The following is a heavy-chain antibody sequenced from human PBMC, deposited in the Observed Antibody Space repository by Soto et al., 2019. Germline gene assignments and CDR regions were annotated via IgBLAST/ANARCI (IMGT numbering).Heavy chain of an antibody. V-gene: IGHV4-31*03. Sequence: SETLSLTCTVSCGSIRSGGYYWSWVLQNPRRGLEWIGNIYYSGNTYYSPSLKSRLTISVDTSKNQFSLNLSSVTAADTAVYYCARDRLMATAGTARNSFGLDVWGQGTTVTVSS. CDR1: CGSIRSGGYY. CDR3: ARDRLMATAGTARNSFGLDV. CDR2: IYYSGNT. D-gene: IGHD5-18*01. J-gene: IGHJ6*02.